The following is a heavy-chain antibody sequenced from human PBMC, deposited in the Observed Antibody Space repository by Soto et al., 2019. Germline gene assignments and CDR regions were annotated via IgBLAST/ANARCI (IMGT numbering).Heavy chain of an antibody. V-gene: IGHV3-30-3*01. CDR3: AKDLSAFDI. Sequence: QPGGSLRLSCAASGFTFSSYAMHWVRQAPGKGLEWVAVISYDGSNKYYADSVKGRFTISRDNSKNTLYLQMNSLRAEDTAVYYCAKDLSAFDIWGQGTMVTVSS. D-gene: IGHD3-9*01. CDR2: ISYDGSNK. CDR1: GFTFSSYA. J-gene: IGHJ3*02.